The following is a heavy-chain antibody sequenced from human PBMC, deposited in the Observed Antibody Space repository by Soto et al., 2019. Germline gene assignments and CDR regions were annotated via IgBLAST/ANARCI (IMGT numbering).Heavy chain of an antibody. CDR2: IIPLFGTT. CDR3: AGREGVAGPATYISPGYYFDC. CDR1: GGTFSKFV. J-gene: IGHJ4*02. Sequence: QVQLVQSGPEVKKPRSSVKVSCRASGGTFSKFVVSWVRQAPGQGLEWMGGIIPLFGTTNYAQKFQGRVTITADKSTTTAYMELSSLRSDDTAVYYCAGREGVAGPATYISPGYYFDCWGQGTLVTVSS. D-gene: IGHD2-15*01. V-gene: IGHV1-69*06.